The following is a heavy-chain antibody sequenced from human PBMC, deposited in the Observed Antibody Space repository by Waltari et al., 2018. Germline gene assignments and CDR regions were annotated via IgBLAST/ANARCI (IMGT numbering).Heavy chain of an antibody. J-gene: IGHJ6*02. D-gene: IGHD2-2*02. CDR3: ARGGEPYQLLYRYGGDYYGMDV. V-gene: IGHV1-2*02. CDR1: GYTFTDYY. Sequence: QVQLVQSGAEVKRPGASVRVSCKSSGYTFTDYYLHWVRQAPGQGLEWMAWSNPNRGGTNYAQKFQGRVTMTRDTSISTAYMELSRLRSDDTAVYYCARGGEPYQLLYRYGGDYYGMDVWGQGTTVTVSS. CDR2: SNPNRGGT.